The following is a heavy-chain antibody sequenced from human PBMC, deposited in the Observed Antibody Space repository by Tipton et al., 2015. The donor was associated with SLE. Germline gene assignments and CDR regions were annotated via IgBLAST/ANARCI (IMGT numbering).Heavy chain of an antibody. Sequence: TLSLTCAVSGYSINSGFYWGWIRQPPGKGLEWIASIYHSGDTYYNPSLKSRVTISVDTSKNQFSLKLHSVTAADTAVYYCARGEREVDYWGQGTLVTVSS. J-gene: IGHJ4*02. CDR3: ARGEREVDY. D-gene: IGHD3-16*01. V-gene: IGHV4-38-2*01. CDR2: IYHSGDT. CDR1: GYSINSGFY.